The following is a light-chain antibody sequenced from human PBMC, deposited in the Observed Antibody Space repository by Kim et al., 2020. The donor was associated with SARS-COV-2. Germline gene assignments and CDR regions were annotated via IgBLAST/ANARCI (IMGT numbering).Light chain of an antibody. Sequence: SPGARATLSCRASQSISNYLAWYQQKPGQAPRLLIYDASNSATDVPARFSSSGSGTDFTLTISSLEPEDFAVYYCQQRTTWPPYSFGQGTKLEI. V-gene: IGKV3-11*01. CDR1: QSISNY. CDR2: DAS. CDR3: QQRTTWPPYS. J-gene: IGKJ2*03.